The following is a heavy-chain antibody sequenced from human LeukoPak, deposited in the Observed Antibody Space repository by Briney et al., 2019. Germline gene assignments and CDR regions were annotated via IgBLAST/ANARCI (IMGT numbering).Heavy chain of an antibody. CDR2: IRYDGSNK. J-gene: IGHJ3*02. CDR3: AKVGNWKSSDADAFDI. Sequence: PGGSLRLSCAASGFTFSNHGMHWVRQAPGKGLEWVAFIRYDGSNKYYADSVKGRFTISRDNSKNTLYLQMNSLRAEDTAVYYCAKVGNWKSSDADAFDIWGQGTMVTVSS. D-gene: IGHD1-1*01. V-gene: IGHV3-30*02. CDR1: GFTFSNHG.